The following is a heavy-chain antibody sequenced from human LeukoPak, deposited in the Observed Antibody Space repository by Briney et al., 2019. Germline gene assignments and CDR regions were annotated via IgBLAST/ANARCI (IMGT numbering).Heavy chain of an antibody. Sequence: LSGGSLRLSCAASGFTFTNYAMSWVRQAPGRGLEWVSTISGGGFTTYSADSVKGRFTISRDNSKSLLYLQMNSLRSEDTAVYYCAAGGKVEMATIDYWGQGTLVTVSS. J-gene: IGHJ4*02. V-gene: IGHV3-23*01. CDR1: GFTFTNYA. CDR2: ISGGGFTT. D-gene: IGHD5-24*01. CDR3: AAGGKVEMATIDY.